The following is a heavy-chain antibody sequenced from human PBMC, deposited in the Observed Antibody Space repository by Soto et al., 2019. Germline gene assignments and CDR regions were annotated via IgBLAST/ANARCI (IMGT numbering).Heavy chain of an antibody. CDR1: GLTFSNYW. J-gene: IGHJ4*02. Sequence: EVQLVESGGGLVQPGGSLRLSCVASGLTFSNYWMHWVRQAPGKGLVWVSRINSDGSATTYADSVKGRFTISRDNAKNTLYLQMNRLGSEDTAVYYCASLVLWFGDQRDYWGQGTLVTVSS. D-gene: IGHD3-10*01. CDR3: ASLVLWFGDQRDY. V-gene: IGHV3-74*01. CDR2: INSDGSAT.